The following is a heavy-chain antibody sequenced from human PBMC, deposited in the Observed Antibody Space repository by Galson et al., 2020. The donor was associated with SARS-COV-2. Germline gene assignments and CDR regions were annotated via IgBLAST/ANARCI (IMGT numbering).Heavy chain of an antibody. D-gene: IGHD1-26*01. CDR3: AIVRGSYSLGY. J-gene: IGHJ4*02. CDR1: GFTFSDYY. V-gene: IGHV3-11*01. CDR2: ISPGGTTI. Sequence: GESLKISCAASGFTFSDYYMSWIRQAPGKGLEWVSYISPGGTTIHYADSVKGRFTISRDDAKNSLYLQMNSLRVEDAAVYYCAIVRGSYSLGYWGQGTLVTVSS.